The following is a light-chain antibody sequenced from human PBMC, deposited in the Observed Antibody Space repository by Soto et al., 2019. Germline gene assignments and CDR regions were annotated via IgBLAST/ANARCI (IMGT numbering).Light chain of an antibody. CDR3: QQYYNWPIT. Sequence: DIVMTQSPATLSVSPGERATLSCRASQNISINLAWYQQKPGQVPRLLISATSTRATGSPARFSGSGSGTEFTLTISSLQSEDFAVYFCQQYYNWPITFGPGTKVDIK. CDR2: ATS. CDR1: QNISIN. J-gene: IGKJ3*01. V-gene: IGKV3-15*01.